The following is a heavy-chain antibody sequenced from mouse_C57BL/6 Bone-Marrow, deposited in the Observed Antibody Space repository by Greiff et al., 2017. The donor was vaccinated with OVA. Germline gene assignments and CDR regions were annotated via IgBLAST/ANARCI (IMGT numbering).Heavy chain of an antibody. CDR2: ISSGSSTI. CDR1: GFTFSDYG. D-gene: IGHD2-2*01. J-gene: IGHJ3*01. CDR3: ARWLAWFAY. Sequence: EVKLVESGGGLVKPGGSLKLSCAASGFTFSDYGMHWVRQAPEKGLEWVAYISSGSSTIYYAYTVKGRFTISRDNAKNTLFLQMTSLRSEDTAMYYCARWLAWFAYWGQGTLVTVSA. V-gene: IGHV5-17*01.